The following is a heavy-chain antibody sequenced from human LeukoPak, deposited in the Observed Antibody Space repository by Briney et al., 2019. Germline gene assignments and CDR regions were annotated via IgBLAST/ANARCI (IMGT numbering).Heavy chain of an antibody. CDR1: GYTFTGYY. V-gene: IGHV1-2*02. J-gene: IGHJ6*02. CDR3: ARTQGQSYGPPYYYYYGTNA. D-gene: IGHD3-16*01. CDR2: INANSGGT. Sequence: GASLKDSCKASGYTFTGYYMQWVRQAPGQGVEWMGWINANSGGTNYAQNFWGRVTITRDTSISTAYMELSRLRSDDTTVYYCARTQGQSYGPPYYYYYGTNAWGQGTTVTVSS.